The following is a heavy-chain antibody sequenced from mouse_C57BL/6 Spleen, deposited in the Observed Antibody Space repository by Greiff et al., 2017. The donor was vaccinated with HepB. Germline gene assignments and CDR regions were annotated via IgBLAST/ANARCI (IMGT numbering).Heavy chain of an antibody. CDR2: IYPYNDGT. D-gene: IGHD2-4*01. CDR1: GYTFTSYV. CDR3: ARSGYDYDVRAMDY. V-gene: IGHV1-14*01. Sequence: EVQVVESGPELVKPGASVKMSCKASGYTFTSYVMHWVKQKPGQGLEWIGYIYPYNDGTKYNEKFKGKATLTSDKASSTAYMELSSLTSEDSAVYYCARSGYDYDVRAMDYWGQGTSVTVSS. J-gene: IGHJ4*01.